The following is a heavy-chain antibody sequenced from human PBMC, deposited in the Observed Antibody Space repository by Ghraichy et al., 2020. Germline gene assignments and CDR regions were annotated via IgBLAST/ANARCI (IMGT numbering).Heavy chain of an antibody. Sequence: GGSLRLSCAASGFTFSSYGMHWVRQAPGKGLEWVAVISDDGSNKYYADSVKGRFTISRDNSKNTLYLQMNSLRAEDTAVYYCAKYSSSSTTLYGMDVWGPGTTVTDSS. J-gene: IGHJ6*02. CDR2: ISDDGSNK. CDR3: AKYSSSSTTLYGMDV. V-gene: IGHV3-30*18. CDR1: GFTFSSYG. D-gene: IGHD6-6*01.